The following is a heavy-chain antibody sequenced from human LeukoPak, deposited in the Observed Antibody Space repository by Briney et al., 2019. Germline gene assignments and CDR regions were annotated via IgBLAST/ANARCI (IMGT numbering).Heavy chain of an antibody. CDR2: INAYNGNT. D-gene: IGHD6-13*01. CDR1: GYTFTIYG. J-gene: IGHJ4*02. V-gene: IGHV1-18*01. Sequence: GASVKVSCKASGYTFTIYGISWVRQAPGQGLEWMGWINAYNGNTNYAQKLQGRVTMTTDTSTNTAYMELRSLRSDDTAVYYCARVPVIAAAADYWGQGTLVTVSS. CDR3: ARVPVIAAAADY.